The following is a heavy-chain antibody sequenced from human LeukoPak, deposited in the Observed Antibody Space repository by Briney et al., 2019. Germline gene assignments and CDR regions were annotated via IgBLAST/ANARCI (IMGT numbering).Heavy chain of an antibody. Sequence: GGSLRLSCAASGFTFSSYSMNWVRQAPGKGLEWVSSISSSSSYIYYADSVKGRFTISRDNARNSLYLQMNSLRAEDTAVYYCARDRVGATPDNYFDYWGQGTLVTVSS. V-gene: IGHV3-21*01. CDR2: ISSSSSYI. D-gene: IGHD1-26*01. CDR1: GFTFSSYS. CDR3: ARDRVGATPDNYFDY. J-gene: IGHJ4*02.